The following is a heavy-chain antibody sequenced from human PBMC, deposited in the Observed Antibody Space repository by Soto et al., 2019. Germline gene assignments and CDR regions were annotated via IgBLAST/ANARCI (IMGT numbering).Heavy chain of an antibody. D-gene: IGHD3-22*01. CDR2: IDPSDSYT. V-gene: IGHV5-10-1*01. CDR3: ARRSYYYDSSGPWYFDY. Sequence: PGESLKISCKGSGYSFTSYWISWVRQMPGKGLEWMGRIDPSDSYTNYSPSFQGHVTISADKSISTAYLQWSSLKASDTAMYYCARRSYYYDSSGPWYFDYWGQGTLVTVSS. CDR1: GYSFTSYW. J-gene: IGHJ4*02.